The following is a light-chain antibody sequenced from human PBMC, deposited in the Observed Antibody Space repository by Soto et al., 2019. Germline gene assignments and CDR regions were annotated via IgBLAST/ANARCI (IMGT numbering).Light chain of an antibody. V-gene: IGKV3D-15*01. Sequence: DIVMTQSPATLSVSQGERATLSCRARHSVSSNLAWYQQKPGQAPMLLIYGVSIRATDIPARFSGSGFGTEFTLTISSLHSGDFAVSFCQQYNNWRTFGQGTKV. CDR2: GVS. J-gene: IGKJ1*01. CDR3: QQYNNWRT. CDR1: HSVSSN.